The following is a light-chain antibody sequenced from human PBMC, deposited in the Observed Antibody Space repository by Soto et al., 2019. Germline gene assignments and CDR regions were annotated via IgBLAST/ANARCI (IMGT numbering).Light chain of an antibody. J-gene: IGLJ3*02. Sequence: QSALTQPPSVSGSPGQSVTISCTGTSSDVGGYNYVSWYQQHPDKAPKLMIFEVTNRPSGVSHRFSGSKSGNTASLTISGLQAEDEADYYCTSYTGSSPLVVFGGGTKVTVL. V-gene: IGLV2-14*01. CDR2: EVT. CDR3: TSYTGSSPLVV. CDR1: SSDVGGYNY.